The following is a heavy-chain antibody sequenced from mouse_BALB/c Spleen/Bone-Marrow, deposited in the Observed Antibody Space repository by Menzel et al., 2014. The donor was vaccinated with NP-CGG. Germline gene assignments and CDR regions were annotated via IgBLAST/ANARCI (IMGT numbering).Heavy chain of an antibody. CDR1: GYTFTDLA. Sequence: QVQLQQSDAGLVKPGASVKISCKASGYTFTDLAIHWVRQKPEKGLEWIGYICPGNSDIKYNEKFKGKATLTADKSSITAYMQLNSLTSEESSVYCGKKLWDFDVWGPGTMVTVPA. J-gene: IGHJ1*01. CDR2: ICPGNSDI. V-gene: IGHV1S53*02. D-gene: IGHD1-3*01. CDR3: KKLWDFDV.